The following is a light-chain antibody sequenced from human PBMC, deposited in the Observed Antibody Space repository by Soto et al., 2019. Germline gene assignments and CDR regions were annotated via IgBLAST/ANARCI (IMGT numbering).Light chain of an antibody. J-gene: IGKJ5*01. CDR3: QQYYSYPRT. CDR1: QGISSY. CDR2: AAS. Sequence: AIRMTQSPSSFSASTGDRFTIACRASQGISSYLAWYQQKPGKAPKLLIYAASTLQSGVPSRFSGSGSGTDFTLTISCLQSEDFATYYCQQYYSYPRTFGQGTRLE. V-gene: IGKV1-8*01.